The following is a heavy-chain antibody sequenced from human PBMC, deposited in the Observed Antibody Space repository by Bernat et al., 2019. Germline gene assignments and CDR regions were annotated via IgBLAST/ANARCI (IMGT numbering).Heavy chain of an antibody. D-gene: IGHD2-15*01. J-gene: IGHJ5*02. V-gene: IGHV3-66*01. CDR2: IYSGADT. Sequence: EVQLVESGGGLVQPGGSLRLSCAASGFTVSNNYVSWVRQAPGKGLEWVSVIYSGADTYYADSVKDRFTISRDNSKNTLYLQMNSLRAEDTAVCYWAKMVVGVTNWFDPWGQGTLVTVSS. CDR3: AKMVVGVTNWFDP. CDR1: GFTVSNNY.